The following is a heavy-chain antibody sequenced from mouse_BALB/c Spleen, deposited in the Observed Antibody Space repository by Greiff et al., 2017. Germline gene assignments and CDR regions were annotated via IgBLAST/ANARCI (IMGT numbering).Heavy chain of an antibody. CDR1: GFTFTDYY. CDR2: IRNKANGYTT. Sequence: EVKLMESGGGLVQPGGSLRLSCATSGFTFTDYYMSWVRQPPGKALEWLGFIRNKANGYTTEYSASVKGRFTISRDNSQSILYLQMNTLRAEDSATYYCARVYGNYYFDYWGQGTTLTVSS. J-gene: IGHJ2*01. V-gene: IGHV7-3*02. D-gene: IGHD2-1*01. CDR3: ARVYGNYYFDY.